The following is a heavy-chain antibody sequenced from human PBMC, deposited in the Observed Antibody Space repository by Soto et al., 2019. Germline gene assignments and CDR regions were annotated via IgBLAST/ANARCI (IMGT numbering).Heavy chain of an antibody. Sequence: KPSETLSLTCAVYGGSFSGYYWSWIRQPPGKGLEWIGEINHSGSTNYNPSLKSRVTISVDTSKNQFSLKLSSVTAADTAVYYCVRFWPPPDYDTFTIYSDAFDYWGQGTQVTVSS. J-gene: IGHJ4*02. V-gene: IGHV4-34*01. CDR3: VRFWPPPDYDTFTIYSDAFDY. CDR1: GGSFSGYY. CDR2: INHSGST. D-gene: IGHD3-9*01.